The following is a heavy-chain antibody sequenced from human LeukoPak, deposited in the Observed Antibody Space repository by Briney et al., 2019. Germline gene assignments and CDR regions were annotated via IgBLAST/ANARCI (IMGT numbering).Heavy chain of an antibody. Sequence: SETLSLTCTVSGGALSSFYWSWIRQPPGKGLECIAYIHYSGSAGYNPSLRSRVTISFDTSKNQLSLKLRSVTAADTAVYYCARHGGDYTFDYWGQGTLVTVSS. D-gene: IGHD4-17*01. V-gene: IGHV4-59*08. CDR3: ARHGGDYTFDY. J-gene: IGHJ4*02. CDR2: IHYSGSA. CDR1: GGALSSFY.